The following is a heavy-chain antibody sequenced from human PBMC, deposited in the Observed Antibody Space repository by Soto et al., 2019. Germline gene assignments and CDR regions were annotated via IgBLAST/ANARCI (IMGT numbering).Heavy chain of an antibody. D-gene: IGHD4-4*01. V-gene: IGHV4-31*03. J-gene: IGHJ6*02. CDR3: ARSSSNQYYYYYGMDV. CDR1: GGSISSGGYY. CDR2: IYYSGST. Sequence: NPSETLSLTCTVSGGSISSGGYYWSWIRQHPGKGLEWIGYIYYSGSTYYNPSLKSRVTISVDTSKNQFSLKLSSVTAADTAVYYCARSSSNQYYYYYGMDVWGQGTTVTVSS.